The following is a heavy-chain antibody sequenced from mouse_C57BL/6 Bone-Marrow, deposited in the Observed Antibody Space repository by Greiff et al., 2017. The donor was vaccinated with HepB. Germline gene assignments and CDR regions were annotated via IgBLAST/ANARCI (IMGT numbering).Heavy chain of an antibody. CDR1: GYSFTGYY. Sequence: VQLKQSGPELVKPGASVKISCKASGYSFTGYYMNWVKQSPEKSLEWIGEINPSTGGTTYNQKFKAKATLTVDKSSSTAYMQLKSLTSEDSAVYYCARTGFDYWGQGTTLTVSS. D-gene: IGHD4-1*01. CDR2: INPSTGGT. V-gene: IGHV1-42*01. CDR3: ARTGFDY. J-gene: IGHJ2*01.